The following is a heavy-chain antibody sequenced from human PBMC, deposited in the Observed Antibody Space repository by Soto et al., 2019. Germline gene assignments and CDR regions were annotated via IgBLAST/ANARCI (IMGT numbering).Heavy chain of an antibody. CDR1: GDSVSSSSYY. V-gene: IGHV4-61*01. CDR3: AGISPWGAGVTPDPIDI. CDR2: MYYSGST. Sequence: SETLSLTCTVSGDSVSSSSYYWSWIRQPPGKGLEWIGYMYYSGSTNYNPSLKSRVTISVDTSKNQFSLKLSSVIAADTSVYYCAGISPWGAGVTPDPIDIWGQGTLVTVSS. J-gene: IGHJ3*02. D-gene: IGHD1-26*01.